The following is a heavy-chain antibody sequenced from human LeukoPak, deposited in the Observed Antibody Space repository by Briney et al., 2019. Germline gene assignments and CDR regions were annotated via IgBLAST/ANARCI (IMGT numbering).Heavy chain of an antibody. V-gene: IGHV4-4*07. CDR3: ARDFTSYYDSSGSNDAFDI. Sequence: KTSETLSLTCTASGGSISSYYWSWIRQPAGKGLEWIGRIYTSGSTYYNASLKSRVTMSVDTSKNQFPLKLSSVTAADTAVYYCARDFTSYYDSSGSNDAFDIWGQGKMVTVSS. D-gene: IGHD3-22*01. CDR1: GGSISSYY. CDR2: IYTSGST. J-gene: IGHJ3*02.